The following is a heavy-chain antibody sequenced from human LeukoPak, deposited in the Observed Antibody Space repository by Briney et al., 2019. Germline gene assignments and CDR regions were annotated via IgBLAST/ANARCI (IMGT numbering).Heavy chain of an antibody. D-gene: IGHD1-7*01. V-gene: IGHV4-34*01. J-gene: IGHJ5*02. CDR3: ASRTGTNWFDP. Sequence: PSETLSLTCAVYGGSFSGYYWSWIRQPPGKGLEWIGEINHSGSTNYNPSLKSRVTISVDTSKNQFSLTLSSVTAADTAVYYCASRTGTNWFDPWGQGTRVTVSS. CDR1: GGSFSGYY. CDR2: INHSGST.